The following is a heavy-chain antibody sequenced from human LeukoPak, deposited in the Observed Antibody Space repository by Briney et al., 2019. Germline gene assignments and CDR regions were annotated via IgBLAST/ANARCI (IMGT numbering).Heavy chain of an antibody. V-gene: IGHV1-46*01. J-gene: IGHJ4*02. D-gene: IGHD2-2*01. CDR1: GYTFTNYY. Sequence: ASVKVSFKASGYTFTNYYMHWVRQAPGQGLEWMGIINPSGGSTSYAQKFQGRVTMTRDMSTSTVYMDLSSLRSEDTAVYYCARPAGYCSSTSCYLRYWGQGTLVTVSS. CDR3: ARPAGYCSSTSCYLRY. CDR2: INPSGGST.